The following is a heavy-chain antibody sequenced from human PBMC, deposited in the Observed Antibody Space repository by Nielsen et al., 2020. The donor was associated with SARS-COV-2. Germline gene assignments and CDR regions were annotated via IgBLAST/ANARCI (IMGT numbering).Heavy chain of an antibody. Sequence: GGSLRLSCAASGFTFSSYSMNWVRQAPGKGLEWVSYISSSSSTIYYADSVKGRFTISRDNAKNSLYLQMNSLRAEDTAVYYCARDRDIVLMVYAPGSLGMDVWGQGTTVTVSS. V-gene: IGHV3-48*01. CDR1: GFTFSSYS. CDR2: ISSSSSTI. CDR3: ARDRDIVLMVYAPGSLGMDV. D-gene: IGHD2-8*01. J-gene: IGHJ6*02.